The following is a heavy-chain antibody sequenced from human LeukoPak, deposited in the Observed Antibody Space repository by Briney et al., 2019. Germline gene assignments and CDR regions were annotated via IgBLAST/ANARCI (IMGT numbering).Heavy chain of an antibody. Sequence: TPSETLSLTCTVNGGSFSDYYWTWIRQPPGEGLEWIGEINHGGSTNYNPSLKSRVTMSVDTSKNQFSLKLSFVTAADTAVYYCARGIAIGYCSGGSCYPFDYWGQGTLVTVSS. V-gene: IGHV4-34*01. CDR2: INHGGST. CDR3: ARGIAIGYCSGGSCYPFDY. CDR1: GGSFSDYY. D-gene: IGHD2-15*01. J-gene: IGHJ4*02.